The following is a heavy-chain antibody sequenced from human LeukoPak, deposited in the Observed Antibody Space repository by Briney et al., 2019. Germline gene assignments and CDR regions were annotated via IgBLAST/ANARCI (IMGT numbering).Heavy chain of an antibody. CDR3: ARAPYDFWSGSYYYYYMDV. V-gene: IGHV1-69*05. Sequence: SVKVSCKASGGTFSSYAISWVRQAPGQGLEWMGRIIPIFGTADYAQKFQGRVTITTDESTSTAYTELSSLRSEDTAVYYCARAPYDFWSGSYYYYYMDVWGKGTTVTVSS. D-gene: IGHD3-3*01. J-gene: IGHJ6*03. CDR2: IIPIFGTA. CDR1: GGTFSSYA.